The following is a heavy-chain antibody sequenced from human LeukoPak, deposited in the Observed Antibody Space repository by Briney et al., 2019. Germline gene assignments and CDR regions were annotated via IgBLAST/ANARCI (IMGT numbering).Heavy chain of an antibody. CDR3: ATLTVVTAPTHFDY. CDR1: GGSISSSSYY. V-gene: IGHV4-39*07. J-gene: IGHJ4*02. CDR2: IYYSGST. Sequence: EPSQTLSLTCTVSGGSISSSSYYWGWLRQPPGKGLEWIGSIYYSGSTYYNPSLKSRVTISVDTSKNQFSLKLSSVTAADTAVYYCATLTVVTAPTHFDYWGQGTLVTVSS. D-gene: IGHD2-21*02.